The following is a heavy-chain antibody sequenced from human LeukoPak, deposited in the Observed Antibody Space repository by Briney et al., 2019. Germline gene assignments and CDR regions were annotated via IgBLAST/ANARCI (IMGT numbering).Heavy chain of an antibody. CDR3: ARGQRYSSSSGPFDP. Sequence: SVKVSCKASGGTFSSYAISWVRQAPGQGLEWMGGIIPIFGAANYAQKFQGRVTITTDESTSTAYMELSSLRSEDTAVYYCARGQRYSSSSGPFDPWGQGTLVTVSS. CDR2: IIPIFGAA. V-gene: IGHV1-69*05. D-gene: IGHD6-6*01. J-gene: IGHJ5*02. CDR1: GGTFSSYA.